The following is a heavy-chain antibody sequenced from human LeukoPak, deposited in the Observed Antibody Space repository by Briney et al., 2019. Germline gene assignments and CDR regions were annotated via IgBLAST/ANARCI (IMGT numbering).Heavy chain of an antibody. V-gene: IGHV1-18*01. CDR3: AKQFVVTAIHDAFDI. CDR2: ISAYNGNT. CDR1: GYTFSDYG. Sequence: ASVKVSCKASGYTFSDYGISWVRQAPGQGLEWMGWISAYNGNTNYSEKFQGRVTMTTDTSASTAYMELRSLRSDDTAVYFCAKQFVVTAIHDAFDIWGQGTMVTVSS. J-gene: IGHJ3*02. D-gene: IGHD2-21*02.